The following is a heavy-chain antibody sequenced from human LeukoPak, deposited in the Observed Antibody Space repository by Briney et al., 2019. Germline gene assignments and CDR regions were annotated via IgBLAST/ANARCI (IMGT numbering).Heavy chain of an antibody. J-gene: IGHJ5*02. CDR2: ISAYNGNT. CDR1: GYTFTSYG. Sequence: ASVKVSCKDSGYTFTSYGISWVRQAPGQGLEWMGWISAYNGNTNYAQKLQGRVTMTTDTSTSTAYMELRSLRSDDTAVYYCARGHSGSYNNWFDPWGQGTLVTVSS. D-gene: IGHD1-26*01. V-gene: IGHV1-18*01. CDR3: ARGHSGSYNNWFDP.